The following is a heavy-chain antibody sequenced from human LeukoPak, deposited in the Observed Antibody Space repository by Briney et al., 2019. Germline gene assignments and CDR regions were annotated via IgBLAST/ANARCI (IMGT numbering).Heavy chain of an antibody. CDR2: IYYSGST. D-gene: IGHD1-26*01. Sequence: SETLSLTCTVSGGSISSSSYSWGWIRQPPGKGLEWIGSIYYSGSTYYNPSLKSRVTISVDTSKNQFSLKLSSVTAADTAVYYCARGPRGSYLYYFDYWGQGTLVTVSS. CDR1: GGSISSSSYS. CDR3: ARGPRGSYLYYFDY. J-gene: IGHJ4*02. V-gene: IGHV4-39*07.